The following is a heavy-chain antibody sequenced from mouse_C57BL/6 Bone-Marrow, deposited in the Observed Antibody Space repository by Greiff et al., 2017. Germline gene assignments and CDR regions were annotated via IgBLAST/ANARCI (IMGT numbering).Heavy chain of an antibody. CDR2: IYPGSGST. Sequence: QVQLQQPGAELVKPGASVKMSCKASGYTFTSYWITWVKQRPGPGLEWIGDIYPGSGSTNYNEKFKSKATLTVDTSSSTAYMQLSSLTSEDSAVYYCARNDGYLAWFAYWGQGTLVTVSA. V-gene: IGHV1-55*01. J-gene: IGHJ3*01. CDR3: ARNDGYLAWFAY. D-gene: IGHD2-3*01. CDR1: GYTFTSYW.